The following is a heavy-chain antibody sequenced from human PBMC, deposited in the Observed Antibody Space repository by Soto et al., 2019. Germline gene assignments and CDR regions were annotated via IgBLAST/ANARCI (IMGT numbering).Heavy chain of an antibody. CDR2: ISYDGSTT. V-gene: IGHV3-30*18. CDR3: AKAGGGGKEVTTTYGMDV. D-gene: IGHD4-17*01. Sequence: GSLRLSCAASGITLSGSGIHWVRQPPGTGLEWVAVISYDGSTTYYADSVKGRFIISSDNSNNTPYLQMDSLRAEDTAVYYCAKAGGGGKEVTTTYGMDVWGQGTTVTVSS. CDR1: GITLSGSG. J-gene: IGHJ6*02.